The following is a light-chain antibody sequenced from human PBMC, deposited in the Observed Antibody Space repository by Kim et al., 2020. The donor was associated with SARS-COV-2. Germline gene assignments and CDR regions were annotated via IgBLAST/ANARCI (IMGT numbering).Light chain of an antibody. CDR2: GAS. V-gene: IGKV3D-15*03. J-gene: IGKJ4*01. CDR1: QSVSSY. CDR3: QQYNNWPPLT. Sequence: SAGERTTLSCRASQSVSSYVAWYQQKPGQAPRLLIYGASSRATGIPARFSGSGSGTEFTLTISILQSEDFAVYYCQQYNNWPPLTFGGGTKVDIK.